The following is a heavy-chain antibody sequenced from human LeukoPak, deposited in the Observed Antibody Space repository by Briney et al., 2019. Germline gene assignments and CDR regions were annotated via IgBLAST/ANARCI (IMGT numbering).Heavy chain of an antibody. Sequence: PGRSLRPSCAASGFTFSSYAMHWVRQAPGKGLEWVAVISYDGSNKYYADSVKGRFTISRDNSKNTLYLQMNSLRAEDTAVYYCARDQDDFWRGMDVWGKGTTVTVSS. V-gene: IGHV3-30*04. CDR3: ARDQDDFWRGMDV. CDR2: ISYDGSNK. D-gene: IGHD3-3*01. CDR1: GFTFSSYA. J-gene: IGHJ6*03.